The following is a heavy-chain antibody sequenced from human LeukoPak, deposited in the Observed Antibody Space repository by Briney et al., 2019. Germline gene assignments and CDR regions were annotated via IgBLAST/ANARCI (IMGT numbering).Heavy chain of an antibody. CDR3: ARAGYYYGMDV. CDR2: IYHSGST. J-gene: IGHJ6*02. CDR1: GGSISSGGYS. Sequence: SQTLSLTCAVSGGSISSGGYSWSCIRQPPGKGLEWIGYIYHSGSTYYNPSLKSRVTISVDRSKNQFSLKLSSVTAADAAVYYCARAGYYYGMDVWGQGTTVTVSS. V-gene: IGHV4-30-2*01.